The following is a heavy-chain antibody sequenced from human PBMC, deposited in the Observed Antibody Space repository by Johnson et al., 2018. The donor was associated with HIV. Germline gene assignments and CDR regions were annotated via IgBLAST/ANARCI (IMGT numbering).Heavy chain of an antibody. J-gene: IGHJ3*02. V-gene: IGHV3-64*01. CDR1: GFTFSSYA. CDR2: ISSNGGST. D-gene: IGHD2-21*02. CDR3: ARGCGDCYPGDDAFDI. Sequence: VQLVESGGGVVQPGRSLRLSCAASGFTFSSYAMHWVRQAPGKGLEYVSAISSNGGSTYYANSVKGRFTISRDNSKNTLYLQMGSLRAKDMAVYYCARGCGDCYPGDDAFDIWGQGTMVTVSS.